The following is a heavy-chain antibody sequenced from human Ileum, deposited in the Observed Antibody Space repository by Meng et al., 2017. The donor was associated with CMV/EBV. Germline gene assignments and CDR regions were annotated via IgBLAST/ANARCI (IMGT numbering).Heavy chain of an antibody. CDR3: AKAARPNYYYGMDV. CDR2: ISYDGSNK. J-gene: IGHJ6*02. CDR1: GFTFSSYA. Sequence: GESLKISCAASGFTFSSYAMHWVRQAPGKGLEWVAVISYDGSNKYYADSVKGRFTISRDNSKNTLYLQMSSLRAEDTAVYYCAKAARPNYYYGMDVWGQGTTVTVSS. D-gene: IGHD6-6*01. V-gene: IGHV3-30*04.